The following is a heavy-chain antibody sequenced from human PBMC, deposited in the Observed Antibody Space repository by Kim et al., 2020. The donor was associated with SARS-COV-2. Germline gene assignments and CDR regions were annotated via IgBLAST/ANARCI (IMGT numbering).Heavy chain of an antibody. CDR2: INPSGGST. CDR1: GYTFTSYY. CDR3: ARDRKDYYGSGSYYNIENWFDP. J-gene: IGHJ5*02. V-gene: IGHV1-46*01. D-gene: IGHD3-10*01. Sequence: ASVKVSCKSSGYTFTSYYMHWVRQAPGQGLEWMGIINPSGGSTSYAQKFQGRVTMTRDTSTSTVYMELSSLRSEDTAVYYCARDRKDYYGSGSYYNIENWFDPWGQGTLVTVSS.